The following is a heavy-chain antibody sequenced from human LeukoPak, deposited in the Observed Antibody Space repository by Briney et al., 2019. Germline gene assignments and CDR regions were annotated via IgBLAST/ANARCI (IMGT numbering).Heavy chain of an antibody. CDR3: ALMVPFDY. CDR2: INRGST. CDR1: GGSFSGYY. D-gene: IGHD2-8*01. Sequence: SETLSLTCAVYGGSFSGYYWSWIRQPPGKGLEWIGEINRGSTNYNPSLKSRVTISVDTSKNQLSLKLSSVTAADTAVYYCALMVPFDYWGQGTLVTVSS. V-gene: IGHV4-34*01. J-gene: IGHJ4*02.